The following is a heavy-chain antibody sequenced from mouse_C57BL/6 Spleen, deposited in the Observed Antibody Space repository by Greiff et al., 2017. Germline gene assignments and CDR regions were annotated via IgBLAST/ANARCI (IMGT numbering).Heavy chain of an antibody. Sequence: EVQLQESGGGLVKPGGSLKLSCAASGFTFSDYGMHWVRQAPEKGLEWVAYISSGSSTIYYADTVKGRFTISRDNAKNTLFLQMTSLRSEDTAMYYCARGDYYGRGAWFAYWGQGTLVTVSA. V-gene: IGHV5-17*01. CDR1: GFTFSDYG. J-gene: IGHJ3*01. CDR3: ARGDYYGRGAWFAY. CDR2: ISSGSSTI. D-gene: IGHD1-1*01.